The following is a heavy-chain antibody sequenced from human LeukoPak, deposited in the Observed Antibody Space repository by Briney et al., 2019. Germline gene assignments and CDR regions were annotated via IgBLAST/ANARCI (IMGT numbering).Heavy chain of an antibody. CDR3: ARDDRDISSFRFDY. D-gene: IGHD6-6*01. V-gene: IGHV3-21*01. CDR2: ISSHSRDI. CDR1: GFTFNTYS. Sequence: PGGSLRLSCAASGFTFNTYSMNWVRQAPGKGLEWVSSISSHSRDIYYADSVKGRFTISRDNAKNSQHLQMNSLRAEDTAVYYCARDDRDISSFRFDYWGHGILVTVSS. J-gene: IGHJ4*01.